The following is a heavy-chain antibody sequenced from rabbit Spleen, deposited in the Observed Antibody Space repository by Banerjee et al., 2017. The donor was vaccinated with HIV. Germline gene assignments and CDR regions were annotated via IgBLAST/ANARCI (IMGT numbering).Heavy chain of an antibody. J-gene: IGHJ6*01. CDR3: VREAGYGGYGGSGYPNYGMDL. V-gene: IGHV1S45*01. D-gene: IGHD6-1*01. CDR2: IDSGSSGFT. Sequence: QEQLVESGGDLVKPGASLTLTCIASGVSFSGDSYMCWVRQAPGRGLEWIACIDSGSSGFTYFASWAKGRFTISKTSSTTVTLQMTSLTAADTATYFCVREAGYGGYGGSGYPNYGMDLWGQGTLVTVS. CDR1: GVSFSGDSY.